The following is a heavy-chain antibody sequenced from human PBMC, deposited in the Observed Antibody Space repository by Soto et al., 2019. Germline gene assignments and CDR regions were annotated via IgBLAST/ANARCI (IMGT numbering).Heavy chain of an antibody. V-gene: IGHV1-18*01. CDR3: ARAGAAPYYYYGMDV. D-gene: IGHD2-15*01. Sequence: QLVQSGAEVRKPAASVKVSCKASGYTFSTSGMSWLRQAPGQGLEWMGWISTYNGDTNDAPKFQDRVTMTSDTSTSTVYMELRSLRSDDTAVYYCARAGAAPYYYYGMDVWGQGTRVTVSS. CDR1: GYTFSTSG. J-gene: IGHJ6*02. CDR2: ISTYNGDT.